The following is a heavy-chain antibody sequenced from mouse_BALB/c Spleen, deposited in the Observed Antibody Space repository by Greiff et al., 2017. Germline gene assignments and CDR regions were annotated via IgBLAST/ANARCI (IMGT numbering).Heavy chain of an antibody. CDR3: ALITTGAFAY. CDR1: GFNIKDHY. Sequence: EVQLQESGAELVRPGALVKLSCKASGFNIKDHYMHWVKQRPEQGLVWIGWIDPENGTTIYVPKFQGKASITADTSSNTAYLQLSSQTSEDTAVYYCALITTGAFAYWGQGTLVTVSA. D-gene: IGHD1-2*01. J-gene: IGHJ3*01. V-gene: IGHV14-1*02. CDR2: IDPENGTT.